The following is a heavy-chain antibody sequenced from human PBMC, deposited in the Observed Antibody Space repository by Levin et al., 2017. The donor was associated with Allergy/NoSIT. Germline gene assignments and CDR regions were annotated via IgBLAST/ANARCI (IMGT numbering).Heavy chain of an antibody. CDR2: ISYDGSNK. V-gene: IGHV3-30*18. CDR1: GFTFSSYG. D-gene: IGHD6-19*01. Sequence: LSLTCAASGFTFSSYGMHWVRQAPGKGLEWVAVISYDGSNKYYADSVKGRFTISRDNSKNTLYLQMNSLRAEDTAVYYCAKDRGWLALMDVWGQGTTVTVSS. CDR3: AKDRGWLALMDV. J-gene: IGHJ6*02.